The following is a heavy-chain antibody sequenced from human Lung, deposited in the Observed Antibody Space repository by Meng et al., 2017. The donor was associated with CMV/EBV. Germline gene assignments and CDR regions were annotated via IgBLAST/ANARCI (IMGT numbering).Heavy chain of an antibody. CDR1: GWSISGYY. Sequence: SETLSLXCSVSGWSISGYYWSWVRQPPGKGLEYIGYVHYTGTTNYSPSLKGRVSISVDRARNQFSLKLTSVTAADTAVYFCAGPDEAGNTPHDIFDIWGQGTKVTVSS. D-gene: IGHD1-14*01. CDR3: AGPDEAGNTPHDIFDI. J-gene: IGHJ3*02. CDR2: VHYTGTT. V-gene: IGHV4-59*01.